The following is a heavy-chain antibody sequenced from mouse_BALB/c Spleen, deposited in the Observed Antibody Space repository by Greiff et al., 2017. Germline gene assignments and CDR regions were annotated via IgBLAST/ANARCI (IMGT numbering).Heavy chain of an antibody. Sequence: EVKLVESGGGLVKPGGSLKLSCAASGFTFSSYAMSWVRQTPEKRLEWVASISSGGSTYYPDSVKGRFTISRDNARNILYLQMSSLRSEDTAMYYCAREGGLLRLRGAMDYWGQGTSVTVSS. CDR1: GFTFSSYA. D-gene: IGHD1-2*01. CDR2: ISSGGST. CDR3: AREGGLLRLRGAMDY. J-gene: IGHJ4*01. V-gene: IGHV5-6-5*01.